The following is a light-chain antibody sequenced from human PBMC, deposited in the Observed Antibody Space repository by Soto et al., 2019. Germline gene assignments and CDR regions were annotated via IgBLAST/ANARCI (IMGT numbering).Light chain of an antibody. CDR2: GAS. J-gene: IGKJ2*01. CDR3: QQYGSSPPYT. Sequence: EIVLTQSPGTLSLSPGESATLACRARQSVSSSSLAWYHQKPGQAPRLLLYGASSRATGIPDRFSGSGSGTDFTLTISRLEPEEFAVYYCQQYGSSPPYTFGQGTKLEIK. V-gene: IGKV3-20*01. CDR1: QSVSSSS.